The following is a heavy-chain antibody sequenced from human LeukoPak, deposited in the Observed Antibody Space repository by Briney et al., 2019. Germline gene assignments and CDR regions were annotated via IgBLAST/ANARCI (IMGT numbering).Heavy chain of an antibody. CDR1: GGSISSYY. J-gene: IGHJ4*02. D-gene: IGHD6-6*01. CDR3: ARSLGGDYSSSSRFVY. CDR2: IYYSGST. Sequence: PSETLSLTCTVSGGSISSYYWSWIRQPPGKGLEWIGYIYYSGSTNYNPSLKSRVTISVDTSKNQFSLKLSSVTAADTAVYYCARSLGGDYSSSSRFVYWGQGTRVTVSS. V-gene: IGHV4-59*01.